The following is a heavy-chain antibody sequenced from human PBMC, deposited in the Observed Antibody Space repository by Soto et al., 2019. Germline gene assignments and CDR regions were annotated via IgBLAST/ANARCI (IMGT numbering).Heavy chain of an antibody. V-gene: IGHV1-46*01. CDR2: INPSGGST. CDR3: AASKAGQGYYYGMDV. CDR1: GYTLTSYY. Sequence: ASVKVSCKASGYTLTSYYMHWVRQAPGQGLEWMGLINPSGGSTSYAQKFQGRVTMTRDTSTSTAYMELSSLRSEDTAVYYCAASKAGQGYYYGMDVWGQGTTVTVSS. D-gene: IGHD3-10*01. J-gene: IGHJ6*02.